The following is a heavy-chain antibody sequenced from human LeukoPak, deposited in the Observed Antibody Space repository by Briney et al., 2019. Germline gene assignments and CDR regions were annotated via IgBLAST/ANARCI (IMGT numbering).Heavy chain of an antibody. CDR1: GFTFSSYG. J-gene: IGHJ4*02. D-gene: IGHD3-16*02. Sequence: GGSLRLSCAASGFTFSSYGMSWVRQAPGKGLEWVSAISGSGGSTYYADSVKGRFTISRDNSKNTLYLQMNSLRAEDTAVYYCAKTLRLGELSSYIDYWGQGTLVTVSS. CDR3: AKTLRLGELSSYIDY. CDR2: ISGSGGST. V-gene: IGHV3-23*01.